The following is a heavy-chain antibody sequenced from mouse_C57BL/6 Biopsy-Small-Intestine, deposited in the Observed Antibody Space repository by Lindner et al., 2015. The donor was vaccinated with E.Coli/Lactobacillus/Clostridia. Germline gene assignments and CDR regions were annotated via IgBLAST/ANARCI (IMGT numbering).Heavy chain of an antibody. D-gene: IGHD4-1*01. CDR3: TRVAVTGTPNFVY. Sequence: SVKVSCKASGYTFTDYFLHWMRQAPGQGLEWIGWIYAKNGDTGYAQKFQGRVTMTRDTSIGTAYVELSRLQNDDTAIYYCTRVAVTGTPNFVYWGQGTLVTVSS. CDR1: GYTFTDYF. CDR2: IYAKNGDT. J-gene: IGHJ4*01. V-gene: IGHV1-34*01.